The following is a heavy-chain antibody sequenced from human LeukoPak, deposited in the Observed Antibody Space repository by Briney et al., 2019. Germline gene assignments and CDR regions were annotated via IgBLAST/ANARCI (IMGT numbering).Heavy chain of an antibody. CDR1: EFTFSDYY. D-gene: IGHD3-9*01. CDR2: ISSSGSTI. V-gene: IGHV3-11*01. CDR3: AKNYDILTGYYVGGPADYYYYGMDV. Sequence: GGSLRLSCAASEFTFSDYYMSWIRQAPGKGLEWVSYISSSGSTIYYADSVKGRFTISRDNAKNSLYLQMNSLRAEDTAVYYCAKNYDILTGYYVGGPADYYYYGMDVWGQGTTVTVSS. J-gene: IGHJ6*02.